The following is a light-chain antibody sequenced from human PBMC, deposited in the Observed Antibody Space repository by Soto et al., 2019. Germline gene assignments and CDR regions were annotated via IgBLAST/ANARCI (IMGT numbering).Light chain of an antibody. V-gene: IGKV3-11*01. Sequence: EIVLTQSPATLSLSPGERATLPCRASQSVSSYLAWYQQKPGQAPRLLIYDASNRATGIPARFSGSGSGTDFTLTISSLEPEDFAVYYCQQRSNWGWTFGQGTKVDIK. CDR3: QQRSNWGWT. J-gene: IGKJ1*01. CDR2: DAS. CDR1: QSVSSY.